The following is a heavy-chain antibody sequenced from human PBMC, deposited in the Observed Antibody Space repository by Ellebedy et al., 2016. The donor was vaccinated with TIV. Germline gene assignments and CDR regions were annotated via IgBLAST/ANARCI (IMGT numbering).Heavy chain of an antibody. D-gene: IGHD3-3*01. CDR1: GYSFTSYW. Sequence: GESLKISXKGSGYSFTSYWIGWVRQMPGKGLEWMGIIYPGDSDTRYSPSFQGQVTISADKSISTAYLQWSSLKASDTAMYYCARTRDFWSGYLDWFNPWGQGTLVTVSS. CDR2: IYPGDSDT. CDR3: ARTRDFWSGYLDWFNP. J-gene: IGHJ5*02. V-gene: IGHV5-51*01.